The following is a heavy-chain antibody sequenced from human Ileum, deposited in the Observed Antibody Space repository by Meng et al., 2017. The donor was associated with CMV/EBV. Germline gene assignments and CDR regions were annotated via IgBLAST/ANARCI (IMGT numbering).Heavy chain of an antibody. J-gene: IGHJ4*02. V-gene: IGHV3-30*02. CDR3: AKGLNYYDRSGYPY. CDR2: IRYDESKE. CDR1: GFTFSNHG. D-gene: IGHD3-22*01. Sequence: GESLKISCAASGFTFSNHGMHWVRQAPGKGLEWVAFIRYDESKEYYADSVKGRFTISRDNSKNTVYLQMNSLRTEDTAMYYCAKGLNYYDRSGYPYWGQGTLVTVSS.